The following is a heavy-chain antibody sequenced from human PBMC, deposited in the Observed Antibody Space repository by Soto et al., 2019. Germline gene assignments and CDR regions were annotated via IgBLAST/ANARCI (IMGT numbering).Heavy chain of an antibody. V-gene: IGHV3-33*01. J-gene: IGHJ4*02. D-gene: IGHD4-17*01. CDR3: ARAGGTTVTGLWHFDS. Sequence: SLRLSCEASGFTFNTYSMHWVRQPPGKGLEWLAAIWYDGTQKYYADSVKGRFIISRDNSKKTLYLEMNSLRAEDTAAYYCARAGGTTVTGLWHFDSWGQGTLVTVSS. CDR1: GFTFNTYS. CDR2: IWYDGTQK.